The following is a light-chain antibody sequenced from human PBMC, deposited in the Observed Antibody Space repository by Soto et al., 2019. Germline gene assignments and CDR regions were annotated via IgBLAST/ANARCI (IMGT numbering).Light chain of an antibody. CDR2: AAS. V-gene: IGKV1-8*01. J-gene: IGKJ1*01. CDR1: QGISSY. CDR3: QQYNSYTT. Sequence: AIRVTQSPSSFSASTGDRVTITFRASQGISSYLAWYQQKPGKAPKLLIYAASTLQSGVPSRFSGSGSGTDFTLTISCLQSEDFATYYCQQYNSYTTFGQGTKVDIK.